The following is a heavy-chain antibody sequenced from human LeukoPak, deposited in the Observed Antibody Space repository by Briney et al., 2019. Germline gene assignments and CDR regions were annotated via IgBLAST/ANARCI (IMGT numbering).Heavy chain of an antibody. CDR2: MYYSGST. V-gene: IGHV4-39*01. Sequence: SETLSLTCTVSGGSISSTSYYWGWIRQPPGKGLEWIGSMYYSGSTYYNPSLKSRVTISVDTSKNQFSLKLSSVTAADTAVYSCARLAGYSSGWYRLDYWGQGTLVTVSS. J-gene: IGHJ4*02. CDR1: GGSISSTSYY. CDR3: ARLAGYSSGWYRLDY. D-gene: IGHD6-19*01.